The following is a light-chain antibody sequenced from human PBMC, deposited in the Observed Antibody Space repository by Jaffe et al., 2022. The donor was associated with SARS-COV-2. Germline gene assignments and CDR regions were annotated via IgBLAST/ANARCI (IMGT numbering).Light chain of an antibody. CDR1: NIGSKS. CDR3: QVWDSSSDPL. Sequence: SYVLTQPPSVSVAPGQTARITCGGNNIGSKSVHWYQQKPGQAPVLVVHDDSDRPSGIPEQFSGSNSGNTATLTISRVEAGDEADYYCQVWDSSSDPLFGGGTKLTVL. J-gene: IGLJ2*01. CDR2: DDS. V-gene: IGLV3-21*02.